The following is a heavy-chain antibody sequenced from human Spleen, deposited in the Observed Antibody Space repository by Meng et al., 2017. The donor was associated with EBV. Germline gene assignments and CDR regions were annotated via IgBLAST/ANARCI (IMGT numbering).Heavy chain of an antibody. V-gene: IGHV4-30-4*01. CDR1: DGSISSGGFY. CDR2: IYYSGST. D-gene: IGHD5-24*01. J-gene: IGHJ4*02. Sequence: GQLQESGPGLVKPPQTLSLTCAVPDGSISSGGFYWSWIRQPPGKGLEWIGYIYYSGSTYYNPSLKSRVTISVDTSKNQFSLKLSSVTAADTAVYYCAREMAGIIDYWGQGTLVTVSS. CDR3: AREMAGIIDY.